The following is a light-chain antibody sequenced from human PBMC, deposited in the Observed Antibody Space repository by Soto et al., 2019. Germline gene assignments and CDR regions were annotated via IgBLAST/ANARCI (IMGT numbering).Light chain of an antibody. CDR2: GAS. J-gene: IGKJ5*01. V-gene: IGKV3-15*01. Sequence: EIVLTQSPGTLALSPGERATLACRASQSVYSSFAWHQHQPGHAPRLLIYGASPRATGTPARFSASGSGTEFTLTISSLQPEDFATYYCQQSYSTTITFGQGTRLEIK. CDR3: QQSYSTTIT. CDR1: QSVYSS.